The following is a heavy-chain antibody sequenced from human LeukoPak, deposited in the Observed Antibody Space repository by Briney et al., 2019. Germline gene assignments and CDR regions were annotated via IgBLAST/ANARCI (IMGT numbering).Heavy chain of an antibody. V-gene: IGHV4-34*01. CDR1: GGSLSGYY. J-gene: IGHJ4*02. Sequence: SETLSLTCAVYGGSLSGYYGSWTRQPPGKGLEWIGEINHSGSTNYTPSLKSRVTISVDTSKNQFSLELSSVTAADTAVYYCARGLLGPVDYWGQGTLVTVSS. CDR3: ARGLLGPVDY. D-gene: IGHD3-16*01. CDR2: INHSGST.